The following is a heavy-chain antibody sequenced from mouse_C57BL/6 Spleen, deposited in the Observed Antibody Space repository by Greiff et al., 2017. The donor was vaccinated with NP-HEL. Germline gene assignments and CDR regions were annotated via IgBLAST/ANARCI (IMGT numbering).Heavy chain of an antibody. CDR1: GYAFSSSW. CDR2: IYPGDGDT. V-gene: IGHV1-82*01. D-gene: IGHD2-12*01. Sequence: QVQLQQSGPELVKPGASVKISCKASGYAFSSSWMNWVKQRPGKGLEWIGRIYPGDGDTNYNGKFKGKATLTADKSSSTAYMQLSSLTSEDSAVYFCARERRDYYAMDYWGQGTSVTVSS. J-gene: IGHJ4*01. CDR3: ARERRDYYAMDY.